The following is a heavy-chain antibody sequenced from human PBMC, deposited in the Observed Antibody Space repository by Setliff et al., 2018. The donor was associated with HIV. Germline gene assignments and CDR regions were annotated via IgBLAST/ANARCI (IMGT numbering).Heavy chain of an antibody. J-gene: IGHJ5*02. D-gene: IGHD2-15*01. CDR2: ISSTSATI. V-gene: IGHV3-48*01. CDR1: GFSFGSHS. Sequence: GGSLRLSCAASGFSFGSHSMAWVRQAPGKGLEWVAYISSTSATIFYADSVKGRFTTSRDNDEKSLFLQMNDLRAEDSGMYYCARDPVAAVVLGFDNWFDPWGQGTLVTVSS. CDR3: ARDPVAAVVLGFDNWFDP.